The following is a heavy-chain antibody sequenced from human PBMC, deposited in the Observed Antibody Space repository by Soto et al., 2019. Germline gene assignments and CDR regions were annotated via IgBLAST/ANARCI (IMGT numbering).Heavy chain of an antibody. Sequence: GGSLRLSCAASGFTFSGYTMNWVRQAPGKGLEWVSAISGSGGSTYYADSVKGRFTISRDNSKNTLYLQMNSLRAEDTAVYYCVRPADRVHYYYGMDVWGQWTTVTVSS. CDR3: VRPADRVHYYYGMDV. D-gene: IGHD2-2*01. V-gene: IGHV3-23*01. J-gene: IGHJ6*02. CDR2: ISGSGGST. CDR1: GFTFSGYT.